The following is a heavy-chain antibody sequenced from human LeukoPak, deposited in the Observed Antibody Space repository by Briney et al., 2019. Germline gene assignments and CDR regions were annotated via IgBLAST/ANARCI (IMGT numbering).Heavy chain of an antibody. Sequence: GGSLRLSCAASGFTSGTSWVSWVRQAPGKGLEWVANINQDGSAQYYVDSVKGRFTISRDNAKSSLYLQMNSLRAEDTAVYYCARSAGWGQGTLVTVSS. CDR2: INQDGSAQ. CDR1: GFTSGTSW. CDR3: ARSAG. J-gene: IGHJ4*02. V-gene: IGHV3-7*01.